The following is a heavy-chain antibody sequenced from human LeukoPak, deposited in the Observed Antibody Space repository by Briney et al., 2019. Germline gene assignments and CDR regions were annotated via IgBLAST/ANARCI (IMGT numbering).Heavy chain of an antibody. J-gene: IGHJ4*02. CDR3: ARGDFGAFDY. Sequence: GWFRQAPGKGLEWIGSIYYSGSTYYNPSLKSRVTISVDTSKNQFSLKLSSVTAADTAVYYCARGDFGAFDYWGQGTLVTVSS. V-gene: IGHV4-39*07. CDR2: IYYSGST. D-gene: IGHD3-10*01.